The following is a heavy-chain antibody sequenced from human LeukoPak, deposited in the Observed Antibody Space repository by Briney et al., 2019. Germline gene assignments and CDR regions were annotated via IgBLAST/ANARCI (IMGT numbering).Heavy chain of an antibody. D-gene: IGHD2-2*01. CDR1: GYTFTSYY. Sequence: GASVKVSCKASGYTFTSYYMHWVRQAPGQGLEWMGIVTPSGVSTSYAQKFQGRVTMTRDTSTSTVYMELSSLRSEDTAVYYCARAGRYCSSTSCRNYYYYGMDVWGQGTTVTVSS. CDR3: ARAGRYCSSTSCRNYYYYGMDV. V-gene: IGHV1-46*01. CDR2: VTPSGVST. J-gene: IGHJ6*02.